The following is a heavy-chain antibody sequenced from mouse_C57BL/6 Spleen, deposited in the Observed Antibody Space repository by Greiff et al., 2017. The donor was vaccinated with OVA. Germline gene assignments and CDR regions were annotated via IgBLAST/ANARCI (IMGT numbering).Heavy chain of an antibody. CDR2: IDPSDSYT. J-gene: IGHJ4*01. CDR1: GYTFTSYW. CDR3: AGYYAMDY. V-gene: IGHV1-50*01. Sequence: QVQLQQPGAELVKPGASVKLSCKASGYTFTSYWMQWVKQRPGQGLEWIGEIDPSDSYTNYNQKFKGKATLTVDTSSSTAYMQLSRLTSEDSAVYYCAGYYAMDYWGQGTSVTVSS.